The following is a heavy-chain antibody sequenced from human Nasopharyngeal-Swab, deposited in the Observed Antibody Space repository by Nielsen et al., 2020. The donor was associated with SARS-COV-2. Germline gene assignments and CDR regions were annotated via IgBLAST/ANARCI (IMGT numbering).Heavy chain of an antibody. CDR2: ISGSGGST. V-gene: IGHV3-23*01. J-gene: IGHJ4*02. Sequence: GESLKISCAASGFTFDDYAMHWVRQAPGKGLEWVSAISGSGGSTYYADSVKGRFTISRDNSKNTLYLQMNSLRAEDTAVYYCAAPTGYWGQGTLVTVSS. CDR3: AAPTGY. D-gene: IGHD3-9*01. CDR1: GFTFDDYA.